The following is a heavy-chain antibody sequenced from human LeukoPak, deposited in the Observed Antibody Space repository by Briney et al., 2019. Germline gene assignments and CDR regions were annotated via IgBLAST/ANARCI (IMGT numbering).Heavy chain of an antibody. V-gene: IGHV3-23*01. CDR2: ISGGGDST. J-gene: IGHJ4*02. CDR1: GFTYSSYA. D-gene: IGHD4-23*01. Sequence: GGSLRLSCAASGFTYSSYAMSWVRQAPGKGLEWVSAISGGGDSTYYADSVKGRFTISRDNSKNMLYLQLNSLRAEDTAVYFCAETDADGGNSLCFDHWGQGTLVTVSP. CDR3: AETDADGGNSLCFDH.